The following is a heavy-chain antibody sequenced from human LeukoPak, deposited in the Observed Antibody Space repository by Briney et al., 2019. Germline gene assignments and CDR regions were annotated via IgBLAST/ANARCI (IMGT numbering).Heavy chain of an antibody. D-gene: IGHD5-12*01. Sequence: ASVKVSCKASGHTFTGYYIHWVRQAPGQGLEWMGIINPSGGSTSYAQKFQGRVTMTRDTSTSTVYMELSSLRSEDTAVYYCARVGYSGYDYWGQGTLVTVSS. CDR1: GHTFTGYY. V-gene: IGHV1-46*01. CDR3: ARVGYSGYDY. J-gene: IGHJ4*02. CDR2: INPSGGST.